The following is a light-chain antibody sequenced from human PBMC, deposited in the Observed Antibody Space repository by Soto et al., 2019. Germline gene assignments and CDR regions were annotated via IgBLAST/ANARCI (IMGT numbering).Light chain of an antibody. CDR3: RQYNNWPRGFT. V-gene: IGKV3-15*01. Sequence: EIVMTQSPATLSVSPGERATLSCRASQSVSSNLAWYQQKPGQAPRLLIYGASTRATGIPARFSGSGSGTEFTLTIRSMESEDFAVYFCRQYNNWPRGFTFGPGTKLDIK. J-gene: IGKJ3*01. CDR1: QSVSSN. CDR2: GAS.